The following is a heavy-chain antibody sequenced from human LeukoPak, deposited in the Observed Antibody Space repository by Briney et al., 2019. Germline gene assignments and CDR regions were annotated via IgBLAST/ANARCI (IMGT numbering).Heavy chain of an antibody. D-gene: IGHD2-2*02. CDR3: ARWGNVAAAIGLQNYYFDY. Sequence: PSETLSLTCTVSGGSISSSSYYWGWIRQPPGKGLEWIGSIYYTGSAYYNPSLKSRVTMSVDTSKNQFSLRLSSVTAADTAVYYCARWGNVAAAIGLQNYYFDYWGQGTLVTVSS. CDR2: IYYTGSA. J-gene: IGHJ4*02. CDR1: GGSISSSSYY. V-gene: IGHV4-39*01.